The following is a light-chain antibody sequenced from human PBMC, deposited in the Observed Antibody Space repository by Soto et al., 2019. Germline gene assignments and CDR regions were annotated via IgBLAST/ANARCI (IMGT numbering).Light chain of an antibody. CDR3: QQANSFPFA. V-gene: IGKV1-12*02. CDR1: QDIHTW. J-gene: IGKJ3*01. Sequence: DIQMTQSPSSVSASVGDRVTITCRASQDIHTWLAWYQQKPGKAPNLLIYGASTWQSGVPSRFSASGSGRDFTLTISSLQPEDFATYYCQQANSFPFAFGPGTKVDF. CDR2: GAS.